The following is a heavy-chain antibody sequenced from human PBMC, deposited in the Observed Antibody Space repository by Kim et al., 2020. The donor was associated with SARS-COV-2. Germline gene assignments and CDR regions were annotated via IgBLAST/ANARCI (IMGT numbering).Heavy chain of an antibody. CDR2: IIPIFGTA. CDR3: ARLTRYCSSTSCYFDY. V-gene: IGHV1-69*13. CDR1: GGTFSSYA. D-gene: IGHD2-2*01. J-gene: IGHJ4*02. Sequence: SVKVSCKASGGTFSSYAISWVRQAPGQGLEWMGGIIPIFGTANYAQKFQGRVTITADESTSTAYMELSSLRSEDTAVYYCARLTRYCSSTSCYFDYWGQGTLVTVSS.